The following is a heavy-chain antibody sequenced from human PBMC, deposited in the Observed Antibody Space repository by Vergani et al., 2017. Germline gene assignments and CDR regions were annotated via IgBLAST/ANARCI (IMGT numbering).Heavy chain of an antibody. J-gene: IGHJ4*02. V-gene: IGHV3-30*02. CDR2: IVKDGINT. D-gene: IGHD2-21*02. CDR3: AKYLRDSSDGLPDS. Sequence: QVQLVESAGGVVQPGGSLRLSCAASGSTFSNFGMHWFRRAPGKGLEWLAYIVKDGINTRYRDAVKGRFTVSRDNSKDILYLQMDSLRSEDTALYYCAKYLRDSSDGLPDSWGPGTLVIVSS. CDR1: GSTFSNFG.